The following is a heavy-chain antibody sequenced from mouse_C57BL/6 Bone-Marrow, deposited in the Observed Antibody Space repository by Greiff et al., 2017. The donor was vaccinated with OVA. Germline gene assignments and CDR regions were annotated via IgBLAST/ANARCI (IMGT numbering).Heavy chain of an antibody. J-gene: IGHJ1*03. Sequence: QVQLQQPGAELVMPGASVKLSCKASGYTFTSYWTHWVKQRPGQGLEWIGEIDPSDSYTNYNQKFKGKSTLTVDKSSSTAYMQLSSLTSEDSAVDYCAREGYYWYFDVWGTGTTVTVSS. V-gene: IGHV1-69*01. D-gene: IGHD2-2*01. CDR3: AREGYYWYFDV. CDR1: GYTFTSYW. CDR2: IDPSDSYT.